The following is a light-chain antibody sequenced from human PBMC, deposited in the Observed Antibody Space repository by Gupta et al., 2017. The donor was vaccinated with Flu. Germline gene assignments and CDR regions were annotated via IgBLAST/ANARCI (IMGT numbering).Light chain of an antibody. V-gene: IGLV3-9*01. CDR3: QVWDSYTEV. CDR1: DIGSKN. J-gene: IGLJ3*02. Sequence: SSDLTQPLSVSVALGQAARITCGGNDIGSKNVHWYQQKPGQAPIVVIYGDNNRPSGIPERFSGSNSGNTATLTIRRAQAGDEADYYCQVWDSYTEVFGGGTKLTVL. CDR2: GDN.